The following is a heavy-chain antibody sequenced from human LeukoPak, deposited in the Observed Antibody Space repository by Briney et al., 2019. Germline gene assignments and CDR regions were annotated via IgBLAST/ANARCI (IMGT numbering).Heavy chain of an antibody. V-gene: IGHV4-34*01. Sequence: PSETLSLTCAVYGGSFSGYYWSWIRQPPGKGLEWIGEINHSGSTNYNPSLKSRVTISVDKSKNQFSLKLSSVTAADTAVYYCAMVRGVIHSPFDYWGQGTLVTVSS. D-gene: IGHD3-10*01. CDR3: AMVRGVIHSPFDY. CDR1: GGSFSGYY. CDR2: INHSGST. J-gene: IGHJ4*02.